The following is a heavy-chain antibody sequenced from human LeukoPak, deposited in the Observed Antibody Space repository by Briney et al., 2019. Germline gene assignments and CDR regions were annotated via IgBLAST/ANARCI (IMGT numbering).Heavy chain of an antibody. CDR1: GFTFSSYA. D-gene: IGHD3-3*01. Sequence: GGSLRLSCAASGFTFSSYAMSWVRQAPGKGLEWVSALSAGGDRTYYADSVEGRFTISRDNSKNTLYLQMNSLRAEDTAVYYCASSIDFWSGHVGGDYWGQGTLVTVSS. V-gene: IGHV3-23*01. J-gene: IGHJ4*02. CDR2: LSAGGDRT. CDR3: ASSIDFWSGHVGGDY.